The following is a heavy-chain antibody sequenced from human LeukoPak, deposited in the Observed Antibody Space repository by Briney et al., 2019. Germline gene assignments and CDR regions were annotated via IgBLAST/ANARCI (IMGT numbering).Heavy chain of an antibody. CDR2: IDHSGST. Sequence: SETLSLTCAVYGGSFSGYYWSWIRQPPGKGLEWIGEIDHSGSTNYNPSLKSRVTISVDTSKNQFSLKLSSVTAADTAVYYCAFYDPWGDAFDIWGQGTMVTVSS. D-gene: IGHD3-3*01. V-gene: IGHV4-34*01. J-gene: IGHJ3*02. CDR1: GGSFSGYY. CDR3: AFYDPWGDAFDI.